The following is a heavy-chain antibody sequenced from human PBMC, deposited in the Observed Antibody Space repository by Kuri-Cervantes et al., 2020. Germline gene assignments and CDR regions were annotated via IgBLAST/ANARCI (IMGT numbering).Heavy chain of an antibody. Sequence: GESLKISCAASGFTFSSYAMHWVRQAPGKGLEWVAVISYDGSNKYYADSVKGRSTISRDNSKNTLYLQMNSLRAEDTAVYYCARDRDYFDYWGQGTLVTVSS. D-gene: IGHD3-10*01. CDR1: GFTFSSYA. CDR2: ISYDGSNK. J-gene: IGHJ4*02. CDR3: ARDRDYFDY. V-gene: IGHV3-30-3*01.